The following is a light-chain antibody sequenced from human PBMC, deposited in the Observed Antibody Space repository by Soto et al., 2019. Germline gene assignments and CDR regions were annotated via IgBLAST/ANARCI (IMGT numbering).Light chain of an antibody. CDR3: QTWGTASYV. CDR1: SGHSRYT. V-gene: IGLV4-69*01. Sequence: QPVLTQSPSASASLGASVQLTCALSSGHSRYTIAWHQQQSEKGPRYLMKVNSDGSYSKGDGIPDRFSGSSSGTERYLTISSLQSEDEADYYCQTWGTASYVFGTGTKLTVL. CDR2: VNSDGSY. J-gene: IGLJ1*01.